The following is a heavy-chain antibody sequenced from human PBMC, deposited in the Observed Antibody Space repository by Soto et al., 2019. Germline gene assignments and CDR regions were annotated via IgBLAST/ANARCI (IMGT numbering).Heavy chain of an antibody. J-gene: IGHJ6*02. V-gene: IGHV4-38-2*02. CDR2: VYHTGNT. D-gene: IGHD3-22*01. CDR1: NFSISSAYY. CDR3: ARDRIVTKPPAPYYLYYGVDV. Sequence: LSLTCGVSNFSISSAYYWAWIRQPPGKGLEWIASVYHTGNTYFNPSLKSRVTISVDTSKNQFSLRLRSVTAADTAIYYCARDRIVTKPPAPYYLYYGVDVWGQGTTVTVSS.